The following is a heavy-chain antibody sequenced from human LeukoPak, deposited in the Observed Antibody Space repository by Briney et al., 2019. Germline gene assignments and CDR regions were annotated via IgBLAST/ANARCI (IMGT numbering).Heavy chain of an antibody. CDR1: GYTFTGYY. D-gene: IGHD5-24*01. CDR2: INPNSGGT. J-gene: IGHJ6*03. Sequence: GASVKVSCKASGYTFTGYYMHWVRQAPGQGLEWMGWINPNSGGTNYAQKFQGRVTMTRDTSISTAYMELSSVTAADTAVYYCARDGYNAYYYYMDVWGKGTTVTISS. V-gene: IGHV1-2*02. CDR3: ARDGYNAYYYYMDV.